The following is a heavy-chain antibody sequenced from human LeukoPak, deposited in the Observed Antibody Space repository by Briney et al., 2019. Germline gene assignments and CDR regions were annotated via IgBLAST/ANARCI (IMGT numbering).Heavy chain of an antibody. D-gene: IGHD3-10*01. CDR1: GFTFSSYA. V-gene: IGHV3-23*01. Sequence: QSGGSLRLSCAASGFTFSSYAMSWVRQAPGKGLEWVSAISGSGGSTYYADSVKGRFTTSRDNSKNTLYLQMNSLRAEDTAVYYCAKSYGSGSYYNYYYGMDVWGKGTTVTVSS. CDR2: ISGSGGST. J-gene: IGHJ6*04. CDR3: AKSYGSGSYYNYYYGMDV.